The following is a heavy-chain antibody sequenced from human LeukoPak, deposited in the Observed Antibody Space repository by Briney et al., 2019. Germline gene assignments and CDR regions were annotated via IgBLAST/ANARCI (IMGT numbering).Heavy chain of an antibody. V-gene: IGHV1-69*04. CDR2: IIPILGIA. CDR1: GGTFSSYA. Sequence: VASVKVSCKASGGTFSSYAISWVRQAPGQGLEWMGRIIPILGIANYAQKFQGRVTITADKSTSTAYMGLSSLRSEDTAVYYCAREGWYGSRQGFDYWGQGTLVTVSS. D-gene: IGHD6-19*01. CDR3: AREGWYGSRQGFDY. J-gene: IGHJ4*02.